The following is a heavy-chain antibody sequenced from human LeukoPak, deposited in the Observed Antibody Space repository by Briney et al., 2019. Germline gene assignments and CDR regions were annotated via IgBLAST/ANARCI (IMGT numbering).Heavy chain of an antibody. D-gene: IGHD3-9*01. CDR3: ARGQYYDILTGYYYYYYGMDV. Sequence: ASVKVSCKASGYTFTSYDINWVRQATGQGLEWMGWMNPNSGNTGYAQKFQGRVTMTRNTSISTAHMELSSLRSEDTAVYYCARGQYYDILTGYYYYYYGMDVWGQGTTVTVSS. CDR2: MNPNSGNT. V-gene: IGHV1-8*01. CDR1: GYTFTSYD. J-gene: IGHJ6*02.